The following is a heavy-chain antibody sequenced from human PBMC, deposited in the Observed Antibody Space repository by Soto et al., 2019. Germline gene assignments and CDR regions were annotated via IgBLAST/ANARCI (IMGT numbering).Heavy chain of an antibody. CDR2: ISYDGGNK. CDR1: GFTFSSYG. J-gene: IGHJ6*02. D-gene: IGHD3-3*01. CDR3: ATAPYLEWLFDYYYYGMDV. V-gene: IGHV3-30*03. Sequence: SLRLSCAASGFTFSSYGMHWVRQAPGKGLEWVAVISYDGGNKYYADSVKGRFTISRDNSKNTLYLQMNSLRAEDTAVYYCATAPYLEWLFDYYYYGMDVWGQGTTVTVSS.